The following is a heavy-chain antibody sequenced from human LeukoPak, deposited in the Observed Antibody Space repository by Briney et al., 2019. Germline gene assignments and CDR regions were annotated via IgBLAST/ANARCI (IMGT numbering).Heavy chain of an antibody. CDR1: GGSISRSSYY. V-gene: IGHV4-39*01. CDR3: ARVSPNTVTTLQYFDY. D-gene: IGHD4-17*01. J-gene: IGHJ4*02. CDR2: IYYSGST. Sequence: SETLSLTCTVSGGSISRSSYYWGWIRQPPGKGLEWIGSIYYSGSTYYNPSLKSRVTISVDTSKNQFSLKLSSVTAADTAVYYCARVSPNTVTTLQYFDYWGQGTLVTVSS.